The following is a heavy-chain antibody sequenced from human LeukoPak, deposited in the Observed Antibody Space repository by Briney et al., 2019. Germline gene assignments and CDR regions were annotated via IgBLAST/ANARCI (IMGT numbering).Heavy chain of an antibody. CDR2: TYYRSKWYS. J-gene: IGHJ5*02. Sequence: SQTLSLTFAISGDSVSSNNAAWNWIRQSPSRGLEWLGRTYYRSKWYSDYAVSVKSRIAINPDTSKNQFSLRLNSVTPEDTAVYFCAREIPAENWFDPWGQGTLVTVSS. V-gene: IGHV6-1*01. D-gene: IGHD6-13*01. CDR1: GDSVSSNNAA. CDR3: AREIPAENWFDP.